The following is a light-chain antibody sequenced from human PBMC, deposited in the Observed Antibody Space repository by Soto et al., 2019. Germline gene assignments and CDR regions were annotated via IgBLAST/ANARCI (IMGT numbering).Light chain of an antibody. J-gene: IGLJ3*02. Sequence: QSVMTQPPSVSGAPGQRVTISCTGSYSNIGAGYEVHWYQQIPGTAPKLLISGHNNRPSAVPDRFFGSKSGTSASLTIIGLQAEDEADYYCQSYDSSLSGSGVFGGGTKLTVL. CDR1: YSNIGAGYE. CDR2: GHN. V-gene: IGLV1-40*01. CDR3: QSYDSSLSGSGV.